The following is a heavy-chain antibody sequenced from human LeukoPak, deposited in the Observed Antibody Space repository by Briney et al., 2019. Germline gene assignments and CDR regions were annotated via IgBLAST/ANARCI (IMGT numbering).Heavy chain of an antibody. J-gene: IGHJ4*02. V-gene: IGHV3-23*01. D-gene: IGHD3-10*01. CDR3: AKRGVVIRGLLVIGYHQEAYHYDF. CDR2: ISERGGRT. Sequence: PGGSLRLSCVVSGISLSNYAMTWVRQAPGNGLEWVAYISERGGRTTYADSVKGRFTISRDTSLSTLYLQMNNLRAEDTAVYFCAKRGVVIRGLLVIGYHQEAYHYDFWGQGVLVTVSS. CDR1: GISLSNYA.